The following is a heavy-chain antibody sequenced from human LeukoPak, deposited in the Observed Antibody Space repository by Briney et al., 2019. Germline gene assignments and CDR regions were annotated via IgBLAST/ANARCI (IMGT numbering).Heavy chain of an antibody. CDR1: GFTFNNYG. J-gene: IGHJ4*02. D-gene: IGHD6-19*01. Sequence: GGSLRLSCAASGFTFNNYGMHWVRQAPGKGLEGVAVIWYDGSNAYYADSVKGRFTISRDNSKNTLYLQMNSLRAEDTAVYYCAREPAPYSSGFPCLYWGQGTLVTVSS. CDR2: IWYDGSNA. V-gene: IGHV3-33*01. CDR3: AREPAPYSSGFPCLY.